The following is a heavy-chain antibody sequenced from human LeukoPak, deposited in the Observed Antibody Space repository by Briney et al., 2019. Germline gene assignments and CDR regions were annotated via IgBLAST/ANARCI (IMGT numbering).Heavy chain of an antibody. CDR1: GFTFSSYG. Sequence: GGSLRLSCAASGFTFSSYGMHWVRQAPGKGLEWVAVISYDGSNKYYADSVKGRFTISRDNSKNTLYLQMNSLRAEDTAVYYCARTSFDWLYPRDDAFDIWGQGTMVTVSS. CDR2: ISYDGSNK. D-gene: IGHD3-9*01. J-gene: IGHJ3*02. CDR3: ARTSFDWLYPRDDAFDI. V-gene: IGHV3-30*19.